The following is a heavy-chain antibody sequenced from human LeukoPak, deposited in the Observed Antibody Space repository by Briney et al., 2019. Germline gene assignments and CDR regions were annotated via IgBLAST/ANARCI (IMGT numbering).Heavy chain of an antibody. CDR2: IYSGGST. Sequence: PGRSLRLSCAASGFTVSSNYMSWVRQAPGKGLEWVSVIYSGGSTYYADSVKGRFTISRDNSKNTLYLQMNSLRAEDTAVYYCAREEYGYPNLFDYWGQGTLVTVSS. D-gene: IGHD3-16*02. J-gene: IGHJ4*02. CDR3: AREEYGYPNLFDY. V-gene: IGHV3-66*01. CDR1: GFTVSSNY.